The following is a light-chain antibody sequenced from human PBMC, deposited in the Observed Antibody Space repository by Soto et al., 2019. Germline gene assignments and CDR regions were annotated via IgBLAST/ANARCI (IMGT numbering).Light chain of an antibody. J-gene: IGKJ1*01. Sequence: DIQMTQSPSSLSASVGDRVTISCRASQTITTYLNWYQQKPGKAPKLLIYAASSLHSWVPSRFSGSGSGTDFTLTISSLQPEDFAAYYCQQTYSALWTFGQGTKLEIK. CDR3: QQTYSALWT. CDR2: AAS. V-gene: IGKV1-39*01. CDR1: QTITTY.